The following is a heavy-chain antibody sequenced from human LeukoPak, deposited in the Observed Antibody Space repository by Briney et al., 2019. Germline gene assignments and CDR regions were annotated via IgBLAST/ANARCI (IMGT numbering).Heavy chain of an antibody. CDR1: GGSISSYY. Sequence: SETLSLTCTVSGGSISSYYWSWIRQPPGKGLEWIGYIYYSGSTNYNPSLKSRVTISVDTSKNQFSLKLSSVTAADTAVYYCARDPADCGDYQYYGMDVWGQGTTVTVSS. CDR3: ARDPADCGDYQYYGMDV. V-gene: IGHV4-59*01. D-gene: IGHD4-17*01. J-gene: IGHJ6*02. CDR2: IYYSGST.